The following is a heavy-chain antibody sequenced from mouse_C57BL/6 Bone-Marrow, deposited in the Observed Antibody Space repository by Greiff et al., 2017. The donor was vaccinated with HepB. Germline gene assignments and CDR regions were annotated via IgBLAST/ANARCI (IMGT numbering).Heavy chain of an antibody. CDR2: IHPNSGST. J-gene: IGHJ1*03. V-gene: IGHV1-64*01. Sequence: QVQLQQPGAELVKPGASVKLSCKASGYTFTSYWMHWVKQRPGQGLEWIGMIHPNSGSTNYNEKFKSKATLTVDKSSSPAYMQLSSLTSEDSAVYYCARWFPYGYFDVWGTGTTVTVSS. CDR1: GYTFTSYW. D-gene: IGHD6-5*01. CDR3: ARWFPYGYFDV.